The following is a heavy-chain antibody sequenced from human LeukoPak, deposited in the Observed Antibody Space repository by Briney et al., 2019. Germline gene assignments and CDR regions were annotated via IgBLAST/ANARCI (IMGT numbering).Heavy chain of an antibody. V-gene: IGHV3-11*01. J-gene: IGHJ3*02. Sequence: TPGGSLRLSCAASRFTFSDYYMSWIRQAPGKGLEWVSYIRSSGSIRYYADSVRGRFTISRNNAKNSLYLQMNSLRAEDTAVYYCARAGYCSGGSCYYGAGAFDIWGQGTMVTVSS. CDR3: ARAGYCSGGSCYYGAGAFDI. CDR1: RFTFSDYY. D-gene: IGHD2-15*01. CDR2: IRSSGSIR.